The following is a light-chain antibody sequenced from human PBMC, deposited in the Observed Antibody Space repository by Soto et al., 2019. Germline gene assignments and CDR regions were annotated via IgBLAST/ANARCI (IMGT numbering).Light chain of an antibody. V-gene: IGKV1-6*01. CDR2: AAS. J-gene: IGKJ1*01. CDR1: RDIGND. CDR3: LQDYNLPRT. Sequence: IQMTQSPLSLSASVGDRVIITCRASRDIGNDLGWYQQKPGKAPKLLIFAASTLPSGVPSRFSGSGSGTVCTLTISRLHPEDFATYFCLQDYNLPRTFGQGT.